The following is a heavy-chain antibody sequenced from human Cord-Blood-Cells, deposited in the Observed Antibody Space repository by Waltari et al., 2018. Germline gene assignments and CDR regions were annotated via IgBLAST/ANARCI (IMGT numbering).Heavy chain of an antibody. V-gene: IGHV3-53*01. CDR2: IYSGGST. Sequence: EVQLVESGGGLIQPGVSLRLSCAASGFTVSSNYMSWVRQAPGKGLEWVSVIYSGGSTYYADSGKGRFTISRDNSKNTLYLQMNSLRAEDTAVYYCARSPKGRGGAAAYWGQGTLVTVSS. J-gene: IGHJ4*02. CDR1: GFTVSSNY. D-gene: IGHD6-13*01. CDR3: ARSPKGRGGAAAY.